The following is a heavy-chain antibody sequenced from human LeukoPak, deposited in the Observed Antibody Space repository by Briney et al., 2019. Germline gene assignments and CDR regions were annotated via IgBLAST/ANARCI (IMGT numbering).Heavy chain of an antibody. V-gene: IGHV4-59*01. CDR3: AGEAGY. Sequence: SETLSLTCTVSGGSISSYYWSWIRQPPGKGLEWIGYIYYSGSTNYNPSLKSRVTISVDTSKNQFSLKLSSVTAADTAVYYCAGEAGYWGQGTLVTVSS. CDR1: GGSISSYY. J-gene: IGHJ4*02. CDR2: IYYSGST.